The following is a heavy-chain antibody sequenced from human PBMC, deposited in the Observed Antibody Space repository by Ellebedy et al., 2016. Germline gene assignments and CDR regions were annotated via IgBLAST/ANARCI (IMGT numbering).Heavy chain of an antibody. J-gene: IGHJ2*01. CDR2: MNPNSGNT. Sequence: ASVKVSXXASGYTFTSYDINWVRQATGQGLEWMGWMNPNSGNTGYAQKFQGRVTMTRNTSISTAYMELSSLRSEDTAVYYCARPYYYDSSGTEIWYFDLWGRGTLVTVSS. V-gene: IGHV1-8*01. CDR3: ARPYYYDSSGTEIWYFDL. D-gene: IGHD3-22*01. CDR1: GYTFTSYD.